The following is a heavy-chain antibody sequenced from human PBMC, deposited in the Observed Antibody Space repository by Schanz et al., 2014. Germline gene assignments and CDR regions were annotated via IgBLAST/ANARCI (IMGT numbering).Heavy chain of an antibody. Sequence: EVQLVESGGGLVQPGGSLRLSCAASGFTFSSYSMNWVRQAPGKGLEWVSYITYNGGTIYYADSVKGRFTISRDSSKNTLFLQMNSLRTEDTAVYYCARLDPYCRSGTCSRAFDFWGQGTLVTDSS. J-gene: IGHJ4*02. D-gene: IGHD2-15*01. CDR2: ITYNGGTI. CDR1: GFTFSSYS. V-gene: IGHV3-48*04. CDR3: ARLDPYCRSGTCSRAFDF.